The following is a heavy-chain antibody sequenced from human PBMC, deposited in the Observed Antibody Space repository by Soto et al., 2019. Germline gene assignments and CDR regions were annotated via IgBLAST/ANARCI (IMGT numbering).Heavy chain of an antibody. CDR2: IWDDGSNK. Sequence: PLRLSCAASGFPFSSHGLPWVRQAPGKGLEWVAVIWDDGSNKYYADSVKGRFTISRDNSKNTLYLQMNSLRAEDTAVYYCARDFHRDTDYWGQGTLVTVSS. D-gene: IGHD3-9*01. J-gene: IGHJ4*02. V-gene: IGHV3-33*01. CDR3: ARDFHRDTDY. CDR1: GFPFSSHG.